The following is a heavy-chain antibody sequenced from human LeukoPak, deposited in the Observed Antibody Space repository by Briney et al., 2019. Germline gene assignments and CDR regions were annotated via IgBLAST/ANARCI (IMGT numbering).Heavy chain of an antibody. Sequence: GGSLRLSCAASGFTFSDSWMSWVRQAPGKGLEWVSAISGSGGSTYYADSVKGRFTISRDNSKNTLYLQMNSLRAEDTAVYYCAKAGCSSTSCYHYWGQGTLVTVSS. D-gene: IGHD2-2*01. CDR2: ISGSGGST. CDR3: AKAGCSSTSCYHY. J-gene: IGHJ4*02. CDR1: GFTFSDSW. V-gene: IGHV3-23*01.